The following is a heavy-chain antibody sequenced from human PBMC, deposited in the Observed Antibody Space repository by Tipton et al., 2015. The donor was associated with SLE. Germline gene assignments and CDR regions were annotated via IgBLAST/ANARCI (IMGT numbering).Heavy chain of an antibody. V-gene: IGHV4-39*07. CDR2: VYYTGNT. CDR1: GGSISSSSYY. CDR3: ARDEYRYDATGYHLLGHFDF. J-gene: IGHJ4*02. Sequence: TLSLTCTVSGGSISSSSYYWGWIRQPPGKGLEWVGTVYYTGNTFYNPSLKSRVTIPVDTSKNQFSLNLSSVTAADTAVYYCARDEYRYDATGYHLLGHFDFWGQGTLVTVSS. D-gene: IGHD3-22*01.